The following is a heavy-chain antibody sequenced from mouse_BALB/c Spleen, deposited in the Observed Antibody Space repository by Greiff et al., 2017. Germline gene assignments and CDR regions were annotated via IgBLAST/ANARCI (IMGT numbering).Heavy chain of an antibody. Sequence: EVQVVESGGGLVKPGGSLKLSCAASGFTFSSYAMSWVRQTPEKRLEWVASISSGGSTYYPDSVKGRFTISRDNSRNILYLQMSSLRSEDTAMYYCSRSPAYDYEDYWGQGTTLTVSS. CDR3: SRSPAYDYEDY. J-gene: IGHJ2*01. CDR1: GFTFSSYA. V-gene: IGHV5-6-5*01. D-gene: IGHD2-4*01. CDR2: ISSGGST.